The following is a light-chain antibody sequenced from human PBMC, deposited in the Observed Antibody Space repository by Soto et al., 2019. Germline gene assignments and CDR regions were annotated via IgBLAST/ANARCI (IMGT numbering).Light chain of an antibody. CDR1: SSDVGRYNF. CDR3: CSYAGSYTYV. Sequence: QSVLTQPRSVSGSPGQSVTLSCTGTSSDVGRYNFVSWYQQHPDKAPALIIYDVTRRPSGVPDRFPGSKSGNTASLTICGLQAEEETDYHCCSYAGSYTYVFGTGTKVTVL. CDR2: DVT. V-gene: IGLV2-11*01. J-gene: IGLJ1*01.